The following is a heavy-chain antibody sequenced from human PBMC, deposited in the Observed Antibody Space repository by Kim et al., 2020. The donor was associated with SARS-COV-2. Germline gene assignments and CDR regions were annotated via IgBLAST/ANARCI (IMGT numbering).Heavy chain of an antibody. Sequence: GGSLRLSCAASGFTFSSYGMHWVRQAPGKGLEWVAVISYDGSNKYYADSVKGRFTISRDNSKNTLYLQMNSLRAEDMAVYYCASGNRLKRDYSSGSFDYWGQGTLVTVSS. CDR1: GFTFSSYG. CDR2: ISYDGSNK. D-gene: IGHD6-19*01. CDR3: ASGNRLKRDYSSGSFDY. J-gene: IGHJ4*02. V-gene: IGHV3-33*05.